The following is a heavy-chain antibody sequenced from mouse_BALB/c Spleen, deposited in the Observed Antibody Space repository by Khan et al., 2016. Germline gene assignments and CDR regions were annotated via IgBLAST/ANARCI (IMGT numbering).Heavy chain of an antibody. J-gene: IGHJ4*01. CDR3: ARRRQLDLYDAMDY. Sequence: QIQLVQSGPELKKPGETVKISCKASGYNFENYGMNWVKQAPGKGLKWMGWIKTYTGEPTYAHDFQGRFAFSLDASASTAYLQINNLKNEDMATYFCARRRQLDLYDAMDYWGQGTSVTVSS. D-gene: IGHD6-1*01. CDR2: IKTYTGEP. CDR1: GYNFENYG. V-gene: IGHV9-1*02.